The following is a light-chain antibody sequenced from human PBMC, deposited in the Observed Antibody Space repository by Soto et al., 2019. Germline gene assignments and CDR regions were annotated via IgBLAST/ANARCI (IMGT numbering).Light chain of an antibody. J-gene: IGKJ4*01. CDR3: QQYNIWPPLT. CDR1: QSVSTN. V-gene: IGKV3-15*01. CDR2: GAS. Sequence: EVVMTQSPATLSVSPGEGATLSCRVSQSVSTNLAWYLQKPGQAPRLLIYGASTRATGIPARFSGSGSGTDFTLTISSPQSEDFGIYYCQQYNIWPPLTFGGGTKVEIK.